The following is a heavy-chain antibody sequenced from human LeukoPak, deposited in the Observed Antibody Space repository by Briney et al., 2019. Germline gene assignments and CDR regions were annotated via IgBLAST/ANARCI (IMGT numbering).Heavy chain of an antibody. CDR1: DESFSAYY. J-gene: IGHJ6*03. D-gene: IGHD4-17*01. CDR3: ARANDYGDPLPRYMDV. Sequence: PSETLSLTCAVYDESFSAYYWSWIRQPPGKGLEWIGEINHCGSTNYNPSLKSRVTISVDKPKNQFSLKVNSVTAADTAVYYCARANDYGDPLPRYMDVWGKGTTVTVSS. V-gene: IGHV4-34*01. CDR2: INHCGST.